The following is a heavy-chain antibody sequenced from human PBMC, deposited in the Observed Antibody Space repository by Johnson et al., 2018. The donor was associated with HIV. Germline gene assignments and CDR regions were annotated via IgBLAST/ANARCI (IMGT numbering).Heavy chain of an antibody. Sequence: QEKLVESGGGVVQPGRSLRLSCAASGFTFSSYGMHWVRQAQGKGLEWVAVISYDGSNKYYADSVKGRFTISRDNSKNTLYLQMNSLRAEDTAVYYCAKEGYYYDSKNDAFDIWGQGTMVTVSS. CDR1: GFTFSSYG. CDR3: AKEGYYYDSKNDAFDI. J-gene: IGHJ3*02. D-gene: IGHD3-22*01. CDR2: ISYDGSNK. V-gene: IGHV3-30*18.